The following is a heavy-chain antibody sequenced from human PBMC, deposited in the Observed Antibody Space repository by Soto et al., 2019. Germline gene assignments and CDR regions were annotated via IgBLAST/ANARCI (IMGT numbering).Heavy chain of an antibody. J-gene: IGHJ3*02. D-gene: IGHD5-18*01. CDR1: GFTFSSYA. V-gene: IGHV3-64*01. CDR2: ISSNGGST. Sequence: GGSLRLSCAASGFTFSSYAMHWVRQAPGKGLEYVSAISSNGGSTYYANSVKGRFTISRDNSKNTLYLQMGSLRAEDMAVYYCARAMRIQLLGGPTNDAFDIWGQGTMVTVSS. CDR3: ARAMRIQLLGGPTNDAFDI.